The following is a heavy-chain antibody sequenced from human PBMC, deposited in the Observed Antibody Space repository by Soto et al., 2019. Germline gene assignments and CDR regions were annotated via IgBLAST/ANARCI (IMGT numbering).Heavy chain of an antibody. Sequence: PSETLSLTCAVSGGSFTSNNWWTWVRQPPGQGLEWIGEIYQTGSTNYSPSLKSRVTISLDKSEKQLSLKVTSLTAADTAVYYCASRDPGTSVDYWGQGTLVTVSS. CDR1: GGSFTSNNW. J-gene: IGHJ4*02. V-gene: IGHV4-4*02. D-gene: IGHD1-7*01. CDR2: IYQTGST. CDR3: ASRDPGTSVDY.